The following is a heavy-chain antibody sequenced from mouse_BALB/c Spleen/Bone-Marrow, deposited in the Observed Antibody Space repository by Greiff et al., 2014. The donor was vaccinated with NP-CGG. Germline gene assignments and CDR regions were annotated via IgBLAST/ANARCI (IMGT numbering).Heavy chain of an antibody. V-gene: IGHV5-9-2*01. CDR1: GFTFSNYG. CDR2: ISGGGSYT. CDR3: ARHAYYDQTEVSFVY. J-gene: IGHJ3*01. D-gene: IGHD2-4*01. Sequence: LQQSGGGLVKSGGSLKLPCAASGFTFSNYGMSWVRQTPEKRLEWVATISGGGSYTFYSDSVKGRFTISRDNAKNNLYLQLSSLRSEDTALYYCARHAYYDQTEVSFVYWGQGTLVTVSA.